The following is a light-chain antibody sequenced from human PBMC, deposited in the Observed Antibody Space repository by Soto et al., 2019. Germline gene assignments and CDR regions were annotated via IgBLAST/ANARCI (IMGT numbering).Light chain of an antibody. J-gene: IGKJ1*01. CDR3: QHYNNWPPWT. CDR1: QSVSSN. CDR2: GAS. Sequence: EIVMTQSPVTLSVSPGERATLSCRASQSVSSNLAWYQHKPGQAPRLLIYGASTRATGVPARFSGSGSGTEFTLTISSLQSEDFAVYYSQHYNNWPPWTFGQGTKVEIK. V-gene: IGKV3-15*01.